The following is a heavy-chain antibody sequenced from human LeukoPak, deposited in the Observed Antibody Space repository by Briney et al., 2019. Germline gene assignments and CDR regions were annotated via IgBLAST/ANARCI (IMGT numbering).Heavy chain of an antibody. Sequence: AETLSLTCAVYGVSLSGYYWSWIRQPPGKGLEGVGEINYSGSTNYNPSLKTRATISVDTSKNQFPLPLSSVTDADTAVYYCARQNDSSGYYYFDYWGQGTLVTVSS. V-gene: IGHV4-34*01. D-gene: IGHD3-22*01. CDR1: GVSLSGYY. J-gene: IGHJ4*02. CDR3: ARQNDSSGYYYFDY. CDR2: INYSGST.